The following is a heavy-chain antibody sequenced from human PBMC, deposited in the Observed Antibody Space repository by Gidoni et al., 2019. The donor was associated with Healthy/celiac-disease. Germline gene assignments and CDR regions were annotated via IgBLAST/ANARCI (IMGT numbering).Heavy chain of an antibody. J-gene: IGHJ4*02. D-gene: IGHD6-19*01. CDR2: INHSGST. CDR1: GGSFSGYY. CDR3: ARKRSGGWYRTAYFDY. V-gene: IGHV4-34*01. Sequence: QVQLQQWGAGLLKPSETLSLTCAVYGGSFSGYYWSWIRQPPGKGLEWIGEINHSGSTNYNPSLKSRVTISVDTSKNQFSLKLSSVTAADTAVYYCARKRSGGWYRTAYFDYWGQGTLVTVSS.